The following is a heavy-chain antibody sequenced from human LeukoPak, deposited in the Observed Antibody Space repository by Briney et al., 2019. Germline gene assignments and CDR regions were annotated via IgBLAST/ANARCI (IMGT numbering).Heavy chain of an antibody. V-gene: IGHV1-69*06. D-gene: IGHD6-13*01. CDR2: IIPIFGTA. Sequence: GASVKVSCKASGGTFSSYAISWVRQAPGQGLEWMGGIIPIFGTANYAQKFQGRVTITADRSTSTAYMELSSLRSEDTAVYYCATPLGSSSWYETGDYWGQGTLVPSPQ. CDR3: ATPLGSSSWYETGDY. CDR1: GGTFSSYA. J-gene: IGHJ4*02.